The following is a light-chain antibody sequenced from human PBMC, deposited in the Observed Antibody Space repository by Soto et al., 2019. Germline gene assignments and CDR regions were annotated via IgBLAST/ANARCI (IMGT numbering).Light chain of an antibody. CDR1: SSDVGGYNF. V-gene: IGLV2-14*01. Sequence: QSVLTQPASVSGSPGQSITISCTGTSSDVGGYNFVSWYQQHPGKAPKLMIFEVSNRPSGVSNRFSGSKSGNTASLTISGLQAEDEAHYYCNAYTASSTDVFGNRTKGTVL. CDR2: EVS. CDR3: NAYTASSTDV. J-gene: IGLJ1*01.